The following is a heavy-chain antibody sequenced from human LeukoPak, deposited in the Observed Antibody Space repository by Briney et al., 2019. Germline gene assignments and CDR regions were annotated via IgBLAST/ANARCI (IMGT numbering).Heavy chain of an antibody. CDR1: GYTFTGYY. J-gene: IGHJ4*02. CDR2: INPNSGGT. Sequence: ASVKVSCKASGYTFTGYYMHWVGQAPGQGLEWMGWINPNSGGTNYAQKFQGRVTMTRDTSISTAYMELSRLRSDDTAVYYCARELDIVVVPAAMGADYWGQGTLVTVSS. D-gene: IGHD2-2*03. V-gene: IGHV1-2*02. CDR3: ARELDIVVVPAAMGADY.